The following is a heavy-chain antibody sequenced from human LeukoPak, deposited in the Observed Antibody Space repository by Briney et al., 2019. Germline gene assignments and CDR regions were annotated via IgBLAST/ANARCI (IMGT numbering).Heavy chain of an antibody. V-gene: IGHV1-24*01. CDR3: ATAILTGYYHKNRRDYYYYMDV. CDR2: FDPEDGET. CDR1: GYTLTELS. D-gene: IGHD3-9*01. J-gene: IGHJ6*03. Sequence: ASVKVSCKVSGYTLTELSMHWVRQAPGKGLEWMGGFDPEDGETIYAQKFQGRVTMTEDTPTDTAYMELSSLRSEDTAVYYCATAILTGYYHKNRRDYYYYMDVWGKGTTVTVSS.